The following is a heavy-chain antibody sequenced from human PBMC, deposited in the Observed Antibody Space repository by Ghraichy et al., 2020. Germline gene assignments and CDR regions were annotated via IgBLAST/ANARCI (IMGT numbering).Heavy chain of an antibody. Sequence: GGSLRLSCAASGFTFNNFAINWVRHSPGKGLQWVSSISGRGTTKYYADSVKGRFTISRDNSRNMASVQMNNLRAEDTAIYYCARGLELDNWFDAWGRGTLVTVSS. J-gene: IGHJ5*02. CDR3: ARGLELDNWFDA. CDR1: GFTFNNFA. CDR2: ISGRGTTK. V-gene: IGHV3-23*01. D-gene: IGHD1-7*01.